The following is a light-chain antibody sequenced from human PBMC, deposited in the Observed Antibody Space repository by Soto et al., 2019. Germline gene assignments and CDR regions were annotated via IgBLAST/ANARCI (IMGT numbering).Light chain of an antibody. CDR1: QSVTNSY. J-gene: IGKJ5*01. V-gene: IGKV3-20*01. CDR3: QQYSSSPPIT. CDR2: GAS. Sequence: EIVLTQSPHTLSFSPGEGATLSCRAVQSVTNSYLAWYQQKPGQAPRLLIYGASSRATGIPDRFSGSGSETDFTLTISRLEPEDFAVYYCQQYSSSPPITFGQGTRLEIK.